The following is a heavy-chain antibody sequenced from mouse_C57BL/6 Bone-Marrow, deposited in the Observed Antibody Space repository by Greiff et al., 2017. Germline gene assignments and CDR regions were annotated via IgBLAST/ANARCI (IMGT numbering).Heavy chain of an antibody. CDR3: TTWDYFLFDY. CDR1: GFNIKDYY. V-gene: IGHV14-4*01. J-gene: IGHJ2*01. CDR2: IDPENGDT. D-gene: IGHD1-1*01. Sequence: EVQLQQSGAELVRPGASVKLSCTASGFNIKDYYMHWVKQRPEQGLEWIGWIDPENGDTEYASKFQGKATITADTSSNTAYLQLSSLTSEDTAVYYCTTWDYFLFDYWGQGTTLTVSS.